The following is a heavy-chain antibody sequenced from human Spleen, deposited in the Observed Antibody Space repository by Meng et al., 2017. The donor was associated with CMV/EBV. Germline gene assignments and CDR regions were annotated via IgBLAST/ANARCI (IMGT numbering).Heavy chain of an antibody. J-gene: IGHJ4*02. V-gene: IGHV3-15*01. CDR3: TRKNWAFDY. Sequence: GESLKISCAASGFTFSNAWMSWVRQAPGKGLEWVGRIKSKTDGGTTDYAAPVKGRFTISRDDPKSIAYLQMKSLKTEDTAVYYCTRKNWAFDYWGQGTLVTVSS. D-gene: IGHD7-27*01. CDR1: GFTFSNAW. CDR2: IKSKTDGGTT.